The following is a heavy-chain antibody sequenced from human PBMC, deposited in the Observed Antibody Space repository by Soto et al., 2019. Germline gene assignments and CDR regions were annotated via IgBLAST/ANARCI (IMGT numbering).Heavy chain of an antibody. CDR3: ARESCSGGSCYQDY. CDR1: GGSISSYY. V-gene: IGHV4-59*01. J-gene: IGHJ4*02. D-gene: IGHD2-15*01. Sequence: QVQLQESGPGLVKPSETLSLTCTVSGGSISSYYWSWIRQPPGKGLEWIGYIYYSGSTNYNPSLKTRDTMSVDTSKNQFSLKLSSVTAADTAVYYCARESCSGGSCYQDYWGQGTLVTVSS. CDR2: IYYSGST.